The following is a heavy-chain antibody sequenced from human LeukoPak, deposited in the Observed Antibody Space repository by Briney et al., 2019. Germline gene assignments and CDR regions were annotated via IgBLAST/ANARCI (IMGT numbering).Heavy chain of an antibody. CDR2: IGTAGDT. D-gene: IGHD1-1*01. J-gene: IGHJ5*02. Sequence: GGSLRLSCVASGFTFSTYDMHWVRQATGEGLEWVSGIGTAGDTYYVDSVKGRFTISREDGKSSVYLHMNSLRAGDTAVYYCARSSTDWKFDPWGQGTLVTVSS. CDR3: ARSSTDWKFDP. CDR1: GFTFSTYD. V-gene: IGHV3-13*01.